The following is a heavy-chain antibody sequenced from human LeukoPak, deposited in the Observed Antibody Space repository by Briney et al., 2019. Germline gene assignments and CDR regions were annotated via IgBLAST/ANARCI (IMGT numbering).Heavy chain of an antibody. D-gene: IGHD1-1*01. J-gene: IGHJ5*02. CDR2: MNPNSGNT. Sequence: ASVKVSCKASGYTFTSYDINWVRQATGQGLEWMGWMNPNSGNTGYAQKFQGRVTMTRNTSISTAYMELSSLRSEDTAVYYCARGPYDVEAVGNWFDPWGQGTLVTVSS. V-gene: IGHV1-8*01. CDR3: ARGPYDVEAVGNWFDP. CDR1: GYTFTSYD.